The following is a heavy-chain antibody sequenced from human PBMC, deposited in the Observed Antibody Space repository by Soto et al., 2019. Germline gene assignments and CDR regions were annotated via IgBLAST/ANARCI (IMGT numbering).Heavy chain of an antibody. Sequence: GSLRLSCSASGFTFSSYAMHWVRQAPGKGLEYVSSISTNGGSTRYADSVKGRFTISRDNSKNTQYLQMSSLRADDTAVYYCVKGEYYYDSSGYYPFDYWGQGTLVTVSS. CDR2: ISTNGGST. CDR3: VKGEYYYDSSGYYPFDY. D-gene: IGHD3-22*01. CDR1: GFTFSSYA. V-gene: IGHV3-64D*06. J-gene: IGHJ4*02.